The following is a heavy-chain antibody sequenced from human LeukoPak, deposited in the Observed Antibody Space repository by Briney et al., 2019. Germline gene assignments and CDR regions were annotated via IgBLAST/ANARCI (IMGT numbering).Heavy chain of an antibody. V-gene: IGHV1-2*02. CDR2: INPNTGDT. J-gene: IGHJ4*02. CDR3: ARDSRYCGGDCYSNQVPHYYFDY. CDR1: GYTFIGYY. Sequence: GASVKVSCKASGYTFIGYYMHWVRQGPGQGLEWRGWINPNTGDTNYAQKFQGRVTMTRDMSISTAYMELSSLRSDDTAVYYCARDSRYCGGDCYSNQVPHYYFDYWGQGTLVTVSS. D-gene: IGHD2-21*02.